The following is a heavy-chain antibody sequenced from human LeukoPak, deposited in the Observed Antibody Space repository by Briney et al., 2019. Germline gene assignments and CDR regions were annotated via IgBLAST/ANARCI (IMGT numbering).Heavy chain of an antibody. D-gene: IGHD1-26*01. J-gene: IGHJ4*02. CDR3: ARGPYSGRLY. CDR2: ISSSGSTT. V-gene: IGHV3-48*03. CDR1: GFTFSSYE. Sequence: PRGSLRLSCAASGFTFSSYEMNWVRQAPGKGLEWVSYISSSGSTTYYADSVKGRFTISRDNAKNSMYLEMNSLRAEDTAVYYCARGPYSGRLYWGQGTLVTVST.